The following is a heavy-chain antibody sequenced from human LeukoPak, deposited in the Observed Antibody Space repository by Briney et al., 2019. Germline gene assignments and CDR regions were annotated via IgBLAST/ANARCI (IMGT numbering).Heavy chain of an antibody. Sequence: GGSLRLSCAASGFTFDDYGMSWVRQAPGKGLEWVSGINWNGGSTGYADSVKGRFTISRDNAKNSLYLQMNSLRAEDTALYYCARNYGSGSYYNGRGFDPWGQGTLVTVSS. CDR3: ARNYGSGSYYNGRGFDP. V-gene: IGHV3-20*04. CDR1: GFTFDDYG. CDR2: INWNGGST. D-gene: IGHD3-10*01. J-gene: IGHJ5*02.